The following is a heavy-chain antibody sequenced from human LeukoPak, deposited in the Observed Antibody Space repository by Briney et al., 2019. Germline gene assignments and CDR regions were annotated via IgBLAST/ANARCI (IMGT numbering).Heavy chain of an antibody. CDR3: SKDYRRRDYYDSSRYYFDY. V-gene: IGHV3-23*01. CDR2: ISGSGGST. J-gene: IGHJ4*02. D-gene: IGHD3-22*01. Sequence: GGSLRLSCAASGFTFSSYAISWVRQAPGKGLEWVSAISGSGGSTYYADSVKGRFTISRDNSKNTLYLQMKSLRSEDTAVYYCSKDYRRRDYYDSSRYYFDYWGQGTLVTVSS. CDR1: GFTFSSYA.